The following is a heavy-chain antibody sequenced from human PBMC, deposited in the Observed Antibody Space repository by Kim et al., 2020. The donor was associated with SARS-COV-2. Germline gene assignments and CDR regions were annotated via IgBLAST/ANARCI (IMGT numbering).Heavy chain of an antibody. CDR2: GST. Sequence: GSTDCNPSRIGRVAISPDTSKNQFSLNLNSVTAADTAVYFCARLRGGPIVWGQGTLVTVSS. V-gene: IGHV4-34*01. CDR3: ARLRGGPIV. D-gene: IGHD3-10*01. J-gene: IGHJ4*02.